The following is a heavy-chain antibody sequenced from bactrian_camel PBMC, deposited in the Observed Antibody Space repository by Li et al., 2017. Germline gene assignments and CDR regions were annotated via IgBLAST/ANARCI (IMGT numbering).Heavy chain of an antibody. CDR2: IAPSTGST. V-gene: IGHV3S1*01. CDR3: AVHRPLVWYGSLTCLKTKDEYNV. CDR1: GYTYNRYC. Sequence: VQLVESGGGSVQAGGSLRLSRSVTSGYTYNRYCMGWFRQASGKEREGVAAIAPSTGSTYYDDSIKGRFTISTDNARNTLYLQMNSLKPEDTAMYYCAVHRPLVWYGSLTCLKTKDEYNVWGQGTQVTVS. J-gene: IGHJ4*01. D-gene: IGHD3*01.